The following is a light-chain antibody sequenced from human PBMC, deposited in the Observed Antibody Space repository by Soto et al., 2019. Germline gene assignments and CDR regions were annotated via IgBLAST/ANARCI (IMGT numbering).Light chain of an antibody. V-gene: IGLV2-8*01. Sequence: QPVLTQPPSASGSPGQSVTLSCTGTSSDVGGYNFVSWYQHHPGKAPKLMIYEVSKRPSGVPDRFSGSKSGNTASLTVSGLQAEDEADYYCSSYAGSNVGVFGTGTKLTVL. J-gene: IGLJ1*01. CDR3: SSYAGSNVGV. CDR2: EVS. CDR1: SSDVGGYNF.